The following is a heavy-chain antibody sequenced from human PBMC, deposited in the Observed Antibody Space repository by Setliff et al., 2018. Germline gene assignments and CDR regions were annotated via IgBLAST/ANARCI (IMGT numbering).Heavy chain of an antibody. Sequence: GESLKISCKGSGYRFSSYWIAWVRQTPGKGLEWMGIIHPADYDTRYSPSLQGQVTMSADKSFSTAFLQWSSLKASDTAIYYCARLGGDSTGYSLDYWGQGSLVTVSS. CDR2: IHPADYDT. D-gene: IGHD3-9*01. J-gene: IGHJ4*02. CDR3: ARLGGDSTGYSLDY. V-gene: IGHV5-51*01. CDR1: GYRFSSYW.